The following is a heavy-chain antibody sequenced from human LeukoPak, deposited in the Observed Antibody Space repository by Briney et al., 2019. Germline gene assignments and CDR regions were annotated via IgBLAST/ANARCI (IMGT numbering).Heavy chain of an antibody. CDR1: GFSFSTYW. CDR2: INPGAGEK. J-gene: IGHJ4*02. CDR3: ARWGLACTIDF. V-gene: IGHV3-7*01. D-gene: IGHD2-8*01. Sequence: PGGSLRLSCAASGFSFSTYWMAWVRQAPGKGLEGVANINPGAGEKYYVDSVKGRFTISRDDAKTSLYLQMDNLRVEDTAVYSCARWGLACTIDFWGQGTLVTVSS.